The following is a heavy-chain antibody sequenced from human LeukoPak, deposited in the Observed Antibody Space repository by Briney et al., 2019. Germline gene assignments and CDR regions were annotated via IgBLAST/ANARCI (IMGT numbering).Heavy chain of an antibody. Sequence: SETLSLTCTVSGGSISNYYWSWIRQPPGKGLEWIGYISYSGSAYYNPSLESRVTISLDTSQNQFSLTLSSVTAADTAVYYCARAPPNELWYGTFDNWGQGSLLTVS. D-gene: IGHD6-13*01. CDR2: ISYSGSA. J-gene: IGHJ4*02. CDR3: ARAPPNELWYGTFDN. CDR1: GGSISNYY. V-gene: IGHV4-59*01.